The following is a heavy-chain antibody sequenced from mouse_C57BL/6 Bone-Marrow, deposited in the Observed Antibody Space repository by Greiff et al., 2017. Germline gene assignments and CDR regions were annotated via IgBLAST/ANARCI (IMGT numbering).Heavy chain of an antibody. CDR2: INPNNGGT. CDR3: SLTRYAMDY. J-gene: IGHJ4*01. Sequence: EVQLQQSGPELVKPGASVKIPCKASGYTFTDYNMDWVKQSHGKSLEWIGDINPNNGGTIYNQKFKGKATLTVDKSSSTAYMELRRLTSEDTAFYYWSLTRYAMDYWGQGTSVTVSS. CDR1: GYTFTDYN. V-gene: IGHV1-18*01.